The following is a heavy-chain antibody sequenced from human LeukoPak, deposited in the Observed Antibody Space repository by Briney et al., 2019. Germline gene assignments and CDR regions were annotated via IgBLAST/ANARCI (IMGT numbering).Heavy chain of an antibody. D-gene: IGHD3-9*01. V-gene: IGHV3-9*03. CDR2: ISWNSGSI. J-gene: IGHJ4*02. Sequence: GGSLRLSCAASGFTLDDYAMHWVRQAPGKGLEWVSGISWNSGSIGYADSVKGRFTISRDNAKNSLYLQMNSLRAEDMALYYCAKARTYDILTGYTRWGQGTLVTVSS. CDR1: GFTLDDYA. CDR3: AKARTYDILTGYTR.